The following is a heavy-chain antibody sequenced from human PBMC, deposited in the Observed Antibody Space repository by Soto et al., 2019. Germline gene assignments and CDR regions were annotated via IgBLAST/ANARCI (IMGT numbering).Heavy chain of an antibody. V-gene: IGHV3-30-3*01. J-gene: IGHJ4*02. Sequence: GGSLRLSCAASGFTFSRYTMHWVRQAPGKGLEWMAFISDDGNNKYYADSVKGQFTISRDNSKNTLYLQMNSLRAEDTAVYYCARDYSSYGPFDYWGQGTLVTVSS. D-gene: IGHD5-18*01. CDR3: ARDYSSYGPFDY. CDR2: ISDDGNNK. CDR1: GFTFSRYT.